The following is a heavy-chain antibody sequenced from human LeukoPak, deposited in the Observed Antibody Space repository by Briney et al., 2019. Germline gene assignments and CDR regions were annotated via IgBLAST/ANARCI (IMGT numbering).Heavy chain of an antibody. V-gene: IGHV5-51*01. CDR3: ARSTEDDYGDYGAPFDY. J-gene: IGHJ4*02. CDR2: IYPGDSDT. CDR1: GYSFTSYW. D-gene: IGHD4-17*01. Sequence: PGESLKISCKGSGYSFTSYWIGWVRQMPGKGLEWMGIIYPGDSDTRYSPSFQGQVTISADKSVSTAYLQWSSLKASDTAMYYCARSTEDDYGDYGAPFDYWGQGTLVTVSS.